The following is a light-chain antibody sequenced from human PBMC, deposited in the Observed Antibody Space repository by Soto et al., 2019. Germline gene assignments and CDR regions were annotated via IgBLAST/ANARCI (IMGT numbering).Light chain of an antibody. CDR2: GAS. J-gene: IGKJ5*01. CDR1: QDIAGY. CDR3: QQAYRFPIT. V-gene: IGKV1D-12*01. Sequence: DIQVTQSPSSLSASVGDRVTITCRASQDIAGYLAGYQHKPGRTPELLIHGASSLQSGVPARFNGSGSGTDFTLSSNSRQPEDFATDYWQQAYRFPITFGQGTRLDI.